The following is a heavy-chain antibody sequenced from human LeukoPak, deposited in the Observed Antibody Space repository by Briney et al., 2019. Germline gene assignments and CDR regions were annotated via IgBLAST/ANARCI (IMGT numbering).Heavy chain of an antibody. D-gene: IGHD1-26*01. Sequence: SVKLSCNASGSAFSSYAISWGRQAPGQGLEWMGRISPILGIGNYAQKFQGRVTITADKSTTTAYMELSSLRSEDTAVYYCARNVGATTGEYFQHWGQGTLVTVSS. V-gene: IGHV1-69*04. CDR2: ISPILGIG. CDR1: GSAFSSYA. J-gene: IGHJ1*01. CDR3: ARNVGATTGEYFQH.